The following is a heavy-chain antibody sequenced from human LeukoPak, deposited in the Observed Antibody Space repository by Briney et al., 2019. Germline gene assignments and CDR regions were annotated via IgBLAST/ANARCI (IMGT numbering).Heavy chain of an antibody. D-gene: IGHD4-23*01. CDR2: MSTSDSPI. V-gene: IGHV3-11*04. CDR1: GFTFSDYY. J-gene: IGHJ5*02. CDR3: GREVNGSFDP. Sequence: GGSLRLSCAASGFTFSDYYMSWIRKAPGKGLEWVSYMSTSDSPIYYPDPVKGRFTIPRDNAKNSLYLQMNSLSASDTAVYYLGREVNGSFDPWGEGTLLTVSS.